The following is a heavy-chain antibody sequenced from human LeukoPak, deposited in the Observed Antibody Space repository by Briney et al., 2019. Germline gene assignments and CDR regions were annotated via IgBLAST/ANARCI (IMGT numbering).Heavy chain of an antibody. D-gene: IGHD1-26*01. CDR2: INPSGGST. CDR1: GYTFTSYY. CDR3: TRSESGTYKGGFDF. Sequence: ASVEVSCKASGYTFTSYYMHWVRQAPGQGLEWMGIINPSGGSTSYAQKFQGRVTMTRDMSTSTVYMELSSLRSEDTAVYYCTRSESGTYKGGFDFWGQGTLVTVSS. V-gene: IGHV1-46*03. J-gene: IGHJ4*02.